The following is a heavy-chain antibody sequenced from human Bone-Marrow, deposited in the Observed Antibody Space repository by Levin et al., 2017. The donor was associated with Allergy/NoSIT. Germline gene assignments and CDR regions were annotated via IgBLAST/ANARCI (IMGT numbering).Heavy chain of an antibody. CDR2: ISSSSSYT. Sequence: GESLKISCAASGFTFSDYYMSWIRQAPGKGLEWVSYISSSSSYTNYADSVKGRFTISRDNAKNSLYLQMNSLRAEDTAVYYCARDKLGYSSSWYKGGPFDYWGQGTLVTVSS. CDR3: ARDKLGYSSSWYKGGPFDY. CDR1: GFTFSDYY. D-gene: IGHD6-13*01. J-gene: IGHJ4*02. V-gene: IGHV3-11*05.